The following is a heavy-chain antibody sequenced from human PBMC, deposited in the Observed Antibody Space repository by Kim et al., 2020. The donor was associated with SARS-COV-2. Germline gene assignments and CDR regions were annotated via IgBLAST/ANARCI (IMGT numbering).Heavy chain of an antibody. D-gene: IGHD4-17*01. V-gene: IGHV3-30*02. CDR3: ANGRITVTTSVWYFDL. J-gene: IGHJ2*01. Sequence: SGKGRFTISRDNSKNTLYLQMNSLRAEDAAVYYCANGRITVTTSVWYFDLWGRGTLVTVSS.